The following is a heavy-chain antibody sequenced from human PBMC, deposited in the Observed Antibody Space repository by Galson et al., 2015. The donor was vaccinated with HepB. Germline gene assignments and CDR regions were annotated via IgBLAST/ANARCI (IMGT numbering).Heavy chain of an antibody. CDR2: IYWDDDK. J-gene: IGHJ5*02. CDR3: AHRPPPGQLRTLWFDP. D-gene: IGHD2-2*01. V-gene: IGHV2-5*02. CDR1: GFSLSTNGVG. Sequence: PALVKPTQTLTLTCTFSGFSLSTNGVGVGWIRQPPGKALEWLAVIYWDDDKRYSPSLKNRLTITKDTPKNQVVLTMTNMDPVDTATYYCAHRPPPGQLRTLWFDPWGQGTLVTVSS.